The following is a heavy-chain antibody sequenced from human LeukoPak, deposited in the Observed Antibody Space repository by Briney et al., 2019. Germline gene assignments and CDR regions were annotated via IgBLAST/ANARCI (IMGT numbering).Heavy chain of an antibody. V-gene: IGHV3-74*03. CDR2: INTDGSRT. CDR1: GFTFNNYW. D-gene: IGHD3-10*01. CDR3: ATVRSGSWDWFDP. J-gene: IGHJ5*02. Sequence: GGSLRLSCAASGFTFNNYWMHWVRQVPGKGLVWVACINTDGSRTTYADSVKGRFAISRDNAKDTVYLQMNSLRAEDTAVYYCATVRSGSWDWFDPWGQGTLLTVSS.